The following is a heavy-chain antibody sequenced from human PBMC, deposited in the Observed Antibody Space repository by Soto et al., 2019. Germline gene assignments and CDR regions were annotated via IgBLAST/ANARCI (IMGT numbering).Heavy chain of an antibody. J-gene: IGHJ5*02. D-gene: IGHD4-4*01. CDR3: ARDRSPYRDYSNPLPNNWFDP. CDR1: GGTFSSYA. V-gene: IGHV1-69*13. Sequence: SVKVSCKASGGTFSSYAISWVRQAPGQGLEWMGGIIPIFGTANYAQKFQGRVTITADESTSTAYMELSSLRSEDTAVYYCARDRSPYRDYSNPLPNNWFDPWGQGTLVTVSS. CDR2: IIPIFGTA.